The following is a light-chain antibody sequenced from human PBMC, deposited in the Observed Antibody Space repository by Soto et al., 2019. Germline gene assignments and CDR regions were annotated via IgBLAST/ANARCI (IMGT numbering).Light chain of an antibody. CDR2: GAS. V-gene: IGKV3-15*01. CDR3: QQYNNWPQT. J-gene: IGKJ1*01. CDR1: QSVSSN. Sequence: EIAMTQSPAPLSVSPGERATLSCKASQSVSSNLAWYQQKPGQAPRLLIYGASTRAPGIPARFSGSGSGTEFTLTISSLQSEDFAVYYCQQYNNWPQTLGQGTKVDIK.